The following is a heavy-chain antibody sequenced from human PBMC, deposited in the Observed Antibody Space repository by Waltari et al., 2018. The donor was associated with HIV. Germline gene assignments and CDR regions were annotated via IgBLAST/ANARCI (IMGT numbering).Heavy chain of an antibody. CDR3: AKDGPHIVVVTVRTTDGFDI. CDR1: GYTSTSHY. D-gene: IGHD2-21*02. V-gene: IGHV1-46*01. Sequence: VQLVQSGPEVSEPGASVRLSCRASGYTSTSHYINCVSPAPGKGLELMGMSNPTTGTTNDGQNFQGRVTMTRDTSTSTVYMELRRLTAEDTAVYYCAKDGPHIVVVTVRTTDGFDIWGQGTMVIISS. CDR2: SNPTTGTT. J-gene: IGHJ3*02.